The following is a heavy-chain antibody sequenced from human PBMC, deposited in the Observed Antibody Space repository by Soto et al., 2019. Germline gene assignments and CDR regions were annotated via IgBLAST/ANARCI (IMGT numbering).Heavy chain of an antibody. V-gene: IGHV3-23*01. CDR1: GFIFTNSA. CDR3: AKDVGIVGANYFDP. CDR2: ISGSGGDT. J-gene: IGHJ5*02. D-gene: IGHD1-26*01. Sequence: PGGSLRLSCAASGFIFTNSAMNWVRQAPGKGLEWVSGISGSGGDTYLADSVKGRFIISRDNSDNTLYLQMNSLRVEDTALYYCAKDVGIVGANYFDPWGQGTLVTVSS.